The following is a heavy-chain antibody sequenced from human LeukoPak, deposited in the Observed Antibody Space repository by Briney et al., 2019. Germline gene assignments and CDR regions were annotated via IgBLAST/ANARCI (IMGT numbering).Heavy chain of an antibody. D-gene: IGHD6-6*01. CDR2: ISTNGDIT. Sequence: PGGSLRLSCTASGFTLSGYAMHWVRQAPGKGLEFVSAISTNGDITYYGNPVKGRFTISRDNSKNTLYLQMGSLRAEDMAVYYCARYSSSCFDYWGQGTLVTVSS. CDR1: GFTLSGYA. J-gene: IGHJ4*02. V-gene: IGHV3-64*01. CDR3: ARYSSSCFDY.